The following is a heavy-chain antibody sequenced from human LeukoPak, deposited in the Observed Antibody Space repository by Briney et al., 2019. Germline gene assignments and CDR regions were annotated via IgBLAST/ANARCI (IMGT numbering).Heavy chain of an antibody. V-gene: IGHV3-30-3*01. CDR2: ISYDGSNK. Sequence: GGSLRLSCAASGFTFSSYAMHWVRQAPGKRLEWVAVISYDGSNKYYADSVKGRFTISRDNSKNTLYLQMNSLRAEDTAVYYCARELFYGSGSYYSLPFDYWGQGTLVTVSS. D-gene: IGHD3-10*01. J-gene: IGHJ4*02. CDR3: ARELFYGSGSYYSLPFDY. CDR1: GFTFSSYA.